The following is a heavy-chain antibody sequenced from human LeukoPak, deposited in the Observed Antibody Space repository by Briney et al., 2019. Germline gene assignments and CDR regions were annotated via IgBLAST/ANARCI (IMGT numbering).Heavy chain of an antibody. V-gene: IGHV3-23*01. Sequence: GGSLRLPCAASGFTFSDYTMNWVRQAPGKGLEWISAISGSGGSTFYADSVKGRFTISRDNSKNILYLQMNSLRVEDTAVFYCSKSSGNYYYYYGMDVWGQGTTVTVSS. CDR1: GFTFSDYT. CDR3: SKSSGNYYYYYGMDV. D-gene: IGHD1-26*01. J-gene: IGHJ6*02. CDR2: ISGSGGST.